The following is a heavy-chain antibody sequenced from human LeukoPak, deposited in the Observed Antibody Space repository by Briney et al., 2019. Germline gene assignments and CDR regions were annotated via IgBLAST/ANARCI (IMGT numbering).Heavy chain of an antibody. CDR3: ARGDKASSSWCLDY. V-gene: IGHV1-2*06. CDR2: INPNSGGT. D-gene: IGHD6-13*01. Sequence: ASVKVSCKASGYTFTGYYMHWVRQAPGQGLEWMGRINPNSGGTNYAQKFQGRVTMTRDTSISTDYMELGRLRSDDTAVYYCARGDKASSSWCLDYWGQGTMVTVSS. CDR1: GYTFTGYY. J-gene: IGHJ4*02.